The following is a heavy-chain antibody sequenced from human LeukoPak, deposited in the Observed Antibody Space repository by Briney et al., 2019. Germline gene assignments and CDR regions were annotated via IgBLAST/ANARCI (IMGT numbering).Heavy chain of an antibody. Sequence: SETLSLTCAVYGGSFSGYYWSWIRQPPGKGLEWIGEINHSGSTNYNPSLKSRVTISVDTSKNQFSLKLSSVTAADTAVYYCARKRGYSYWGPFSDVAFDIWGQGTMVTVSS. D-gene: IGHD5-18*01. J-gene: IGHJ3*02. CDR2: INHSGST. CDR1: GGSFSGYY. CDR3: ARKRGYSYWGPFSDVAFDI. V-gene: IGHV4-34*01.